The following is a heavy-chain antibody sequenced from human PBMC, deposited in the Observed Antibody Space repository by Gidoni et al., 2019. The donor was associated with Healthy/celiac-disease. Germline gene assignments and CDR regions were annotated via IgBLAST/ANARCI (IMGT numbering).Heavy chain of an antibody. Sequence: QAQLVQSGAEVKKPGASVKVSCKASGYTCTSDGISRVRQAPGQGLEWMGWISAYNGNTNSAQKLQGRVTMTTDTSTSTAYLELRSLRSDDTAVYYCARDRIIDDYVWGSYRPDPFDYWGQGTLVTVSS. CDR3: ARDRIIDDYVWGSYRPDPFDY. J-gene: IGHJ4*02. CDR1: GYTCTSDG. V-gene: IGHV1-18*01. CDR2: ISAYNGNT. D-gene: IGHD3-16*02.